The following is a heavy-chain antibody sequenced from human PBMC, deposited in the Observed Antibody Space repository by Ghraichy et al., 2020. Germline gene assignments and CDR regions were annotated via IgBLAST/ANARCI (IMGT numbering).Heavy chain of an antibody. D-gene: IGHD2-21*02. V-gene: IGHV4-59*08. CDR2: IYYSGST. J-gene: IGHJ6*02. CDR3: ARLVTSDSHYGMDV. Sequence: SETLSLTCTVSGGSISNYYWSWIRQPPGKRLEWIGYIYYSGSTNYNPSLKSRVTLSVDTSKNQFSLKLSSVTAADTAVYYCARLVTSDSHYGMDVWGQGTTVTVSS. CDR1: GGSISNYY.